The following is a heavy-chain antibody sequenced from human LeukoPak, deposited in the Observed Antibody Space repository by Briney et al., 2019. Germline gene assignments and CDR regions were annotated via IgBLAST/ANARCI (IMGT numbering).Heavy chain of an antibody. CDR1: GFTFSSYA. J-gene: IGHJ4*02. CDR3: AKAVRGYSSSSDY. V-gene: IGHV3-23*01. CDR2: VSGSGGST. D-gene: IGHD6-13*01. Sequence: HPGGSLRLSCAASGFTFSSYAMSWVRQAPGKGLEWVSVVSGSGGSTYYADSVKGRFTISRDNSKNTLYLQVNSLRAEDTAVYYCAKAVRGYSSSSDYWGQGTLVTVSS.